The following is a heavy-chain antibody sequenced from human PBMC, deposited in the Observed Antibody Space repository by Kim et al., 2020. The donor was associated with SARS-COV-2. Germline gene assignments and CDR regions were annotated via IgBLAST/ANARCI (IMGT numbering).Heavy chain of an antibody. CDR3: ARRSGYDLFFDY. V-gene: IGHV4-59*08. D-gene: IGHD5-12*01. CDR1: GGSISSDY. Sequence: SETLSLTCTVSGGSISSDYWSWIRQPPGKGLEWIGYIYYSGSTNYNSSLKSRVTISVDTSKNQFSLKLSPVTAADTAVYYCARRSGYDLFFDYWGQGTLVTVSS. CDR2: IYYSGST. J-gene: IGHJ4*02.